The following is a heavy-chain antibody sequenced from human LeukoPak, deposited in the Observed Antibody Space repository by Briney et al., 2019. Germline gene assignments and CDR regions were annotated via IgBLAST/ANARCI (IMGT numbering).Heavy chain of an antibody. CDR1: TGSFSGYY. V-gene: IGHV4-34*01. CDR2: INHSGST. Sequence: SETLSVTCAVYTGSFSGYYWSWIRQPPGKGLEWIGEINHSGSTNYNPSLKSRITISVDKSKNQFSLKLKSVTAADTAVYYCARHQSYYYDYYMDVWGKGTTVTISS. CDR3: ARHQSYYYDYYMDV. J-gene: IGHJ6*03. D-gene: IGHD2-2*01.